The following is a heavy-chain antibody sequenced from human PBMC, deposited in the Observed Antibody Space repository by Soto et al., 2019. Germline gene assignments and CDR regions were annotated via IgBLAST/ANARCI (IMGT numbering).Heavy chain of an antibody. CDR2: INPSGATT. D-gene: IGHD2-2*01. J-gene: IGHJ5*02. Sequence: QVLLVQSGAEVKKPGASVKVSCKASGYTFTSYYVHWVRQAPGQGLEWMGIINPSGATTTYAQNFQGRAAMTRDTSTSTVYMELSSLRSEDTAVYYCARRDCFSSSCYFKSWGQGTLVTVSS. CDR3: ARRDCFSSSCYFKS. CDR1: GYTFTSYY. V-gene: IGHV1-46*01.